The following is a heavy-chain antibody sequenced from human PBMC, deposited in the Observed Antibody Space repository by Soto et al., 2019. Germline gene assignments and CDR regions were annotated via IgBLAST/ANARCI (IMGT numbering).Heavy chain of an antibody. J-gene: IGHJ4*02. CDR1: GGSISSYY. CDR2: IYYSGST. D-gene: IGHD6-19*01. CDR3: ARGVAGPSDY. V-gene: IGHV4-59*01. Sequence: SETLSLTCTVSGGSISSYYWSWIRQPPGKGLEWIGYIYYSGSTNYNPSLKSRVTISVDTSKNQFSLKLSSVTAADTAVYYCARGVAGPSDYWGQGTLVTVSS.